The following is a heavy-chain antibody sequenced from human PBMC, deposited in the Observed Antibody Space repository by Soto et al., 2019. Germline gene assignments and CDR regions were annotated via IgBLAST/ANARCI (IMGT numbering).Heavy chain of an antibody. J-gene: IGHJ6*02. V-gene: IGHV3-7*01. CDR2: IKQDGSEK. Sequence: GGSLRLSCEAPGLVFSSFWMSWVRQAPGKGLEWVAYIKQDGSEKYYVDSVKGRFTISRDNPKSSLYLQMNNLRAEDTAVYYCARGHKGLEVWGQGTTVTVSS. CDR1: GLVFSSFW. CDR3: ARGHKGLEV.